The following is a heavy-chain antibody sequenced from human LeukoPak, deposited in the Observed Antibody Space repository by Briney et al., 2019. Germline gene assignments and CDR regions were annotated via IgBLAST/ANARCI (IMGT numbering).Heavy chain of an antibody. CDR3: ARGRRVYYDSSGYYGDY. CDR2: ISSSSSYI. CDR1: GFTFSSYS. V-gene: IGHV3-21*01. D-gene: IGHD3-22*01. Sequence: TRGSLRLSCAASGFTFSSYSMNWVRQAPGKGLEWVSSISSSSSYIYYADSVKGRFTISRDNAKNSLYLQMNSLRAEDTAVYYCARGRRVYYDSSGYYGDYWGQGTLVTVSS. J-gene: IGHJ4*02.